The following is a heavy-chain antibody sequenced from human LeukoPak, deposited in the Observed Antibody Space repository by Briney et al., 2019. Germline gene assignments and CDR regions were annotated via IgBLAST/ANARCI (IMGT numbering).Heavy chain of an antibody. D-gene: IGHD2-2*01. J-gene: IGHJ4*02. Sequence: SETLSLTCTVPGGSISSSSYYWGWIRQPPGKGLEWIGSIYYSGSTYYNPSLKSRVTISVDTSKNQFSLKLSSVTAADTAVYYCARQLGYCSSTSCYADKVDYRGQGTLVTVSS. V-gene: IGHV4-39*01. CDR3: ARQLGYCSSTSCYADKVDY. CDR1: GGSISSSSYY. CDR2: IYYSGST.